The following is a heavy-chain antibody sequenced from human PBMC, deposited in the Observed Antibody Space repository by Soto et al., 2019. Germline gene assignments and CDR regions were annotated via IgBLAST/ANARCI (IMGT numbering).Heavy chain of an antibody. CDR1: GGSFSGYY. V-gene: IGHV4-34*01. Sequence: QVQLQQWGAGLLKPSETLSLTCAVYGGSFSGYYWSWIRQPPGKGLEWIGEINHSGSTNYNPSLNSRVTISVDTSKNQFSLKLSSVTAADTAVYYCARAGRYCSGGSCYSRLRTDHFDYWGQGTLVTVSS. CDR2: INHSGST. CDR3: ARAGRYCSGGSCYSRLRTDHFDY. J-gene: IGHJ4*02. D-gene: IGHD2-15*01.